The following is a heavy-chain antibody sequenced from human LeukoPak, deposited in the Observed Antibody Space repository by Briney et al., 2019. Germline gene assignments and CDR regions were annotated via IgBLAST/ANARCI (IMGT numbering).Heavy chain of an antibody. CDR1: GFSLSDYY. CDR2: ISSSGRTV. D-gene: IGHD3-10*01. Sequence: GGSRRLSCAASGFSLSDYYMNWIRQAPGKGLEWVSCISSSGRTVYYADSVKGRFTISRDNAKNSLYLQVNSLRAEDTAVYYCASYGSGSYSYYFDYWGQGTLVTVSS. V-gene: IGHV3-11*01. J-gene: IGHJ4*02. CDR3: ASYGSGSYSYYFDY.